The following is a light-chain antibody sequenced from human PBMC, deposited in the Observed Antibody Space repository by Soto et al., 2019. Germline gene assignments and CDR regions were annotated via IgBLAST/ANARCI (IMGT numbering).Light chain of an antibody. J-gene: IGLJ1*01. CDR3: SSYAGSNILV. V-gene: IGLV2-8*01. Sequence: QSALTQPPSASGSPGQSVTISCTGTSSDVGAYNSVSWYQQHPGKAPKLMIYEVTKRPSGVPDRFSGSKSGNTASLTVSGLQAEDEADYYCSSYAGSNILVFGTWTKVTV. CDR1: SSDVGAYNS. CDR2: EVT.